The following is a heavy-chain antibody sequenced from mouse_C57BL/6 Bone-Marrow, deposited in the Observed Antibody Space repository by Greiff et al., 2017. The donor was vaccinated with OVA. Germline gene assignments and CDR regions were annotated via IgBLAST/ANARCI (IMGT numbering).Heavy chain of an antibody. Sequence: QVQLKQPGAELVKPGASVKLSCKASGYTFTSYWMHWVKQRPGQGLEWIGMIHPNSGSTNYNEKFKSKATLTVDKSSSTAYMQLSSLTSEDSAVYYCARSPLRLYYAMDYWGQGTSVTVSS. V-gene: IGHV1-64*01. CDR1: GYTFTSYW. D-gene: IGHD1-1*01. CDR2: IHPNSGST. J-gene: IGHJ4*01. CDR3: ARSPLRLYYAMDY.